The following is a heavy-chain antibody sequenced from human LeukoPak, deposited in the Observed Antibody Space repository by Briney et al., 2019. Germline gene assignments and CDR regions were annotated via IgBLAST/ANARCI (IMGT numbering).Heavy chain of an antibody. CDR3: ARDHYYGSSDYNSIDY. CDR2: TYYRSKWYN. D-gene: IGHD3-22*01. J-gene: IGHJ4*02. CDR1: GDSVSGNSAA. Sequence: SQTLSLTCALSGDSVSGNSAAWNWIRQSPSRGLEWLGRTYYRSKWYNDYAVSVKSRIRINADTSNNQYSLQLNSATPEDTAVYYCARDHYYGSSDYNSIDYWGQGTLVTVSS. V-gene: IGHV6-1*01.